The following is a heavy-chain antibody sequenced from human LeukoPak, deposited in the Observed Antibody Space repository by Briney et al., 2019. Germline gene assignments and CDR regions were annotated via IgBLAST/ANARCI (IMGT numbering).Heavy chain of an antibody. CDR1: GGSISSYY. CDR2: IYTSGST. Sequence: PSETLSLTCTVSGGSISSYYWSWIRQPAGKGLEWLGRIYTSGSTNYNPSLKSRVTMSVDTFKNQFSLKLSSVTAADTAVYYCARSYYDSSGYAIDAFDIWGQGTMVTVSS. CDR3: ARSYYDSSGYAIDAFDI. V-gene: IGHV4-4*07. J-gene: IGHJ3*02. D-gene: IGHD3-22*01.